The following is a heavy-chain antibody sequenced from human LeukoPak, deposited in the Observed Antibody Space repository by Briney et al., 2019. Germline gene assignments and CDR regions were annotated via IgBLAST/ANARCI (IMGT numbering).Heavy chain of an antibody. J-gene: IGHJ5*02. D-gene: IGHD3-22*01. Sequence: SVKVSCKASGYTFTSYGISWVRQAPGQGLEWMGGIIPIFGTANYAQKFQGRVTITADESTSTAYMELSSLRSEDTAVYYCARDPTYYYDSSGPGEFDPWGQGTLVTVSS. CDR2: IIPIFGTA. CDR1: GYTFTSYG. CDR3: ARDPTYYYDSSGPGEFDP. V-gene: IGHV1-69*13.